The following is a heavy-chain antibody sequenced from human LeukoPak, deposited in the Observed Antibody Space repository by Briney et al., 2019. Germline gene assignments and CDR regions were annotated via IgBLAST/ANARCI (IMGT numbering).Heavy chain of an antibody. D-gene: IGHD6-6*01. J-gene: IGHJ4*02. CDR2: IDHSGST. CDR1: GGSFSGYY. Sequence: SETLSLTCAVYGGSFSGYYWSWIRQPPGKGLEWIGEIDHSGSTNYNPSLKSRVTISVDTSKYQFSLKLSSVTAADTAVYYCAGNIAARLDYWGQGTLVTVSS. V-gene: IGHV4-34*01. CDR3: AGNIAARLDY.